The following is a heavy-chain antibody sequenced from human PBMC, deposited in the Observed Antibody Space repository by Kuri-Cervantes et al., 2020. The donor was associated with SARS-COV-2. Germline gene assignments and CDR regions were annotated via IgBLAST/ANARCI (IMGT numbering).Heavy chain of an antibody. Sequence: SETLSLTCTVSGVSISSHYWSWIRQPPGKGLEGIGYIYYSGSTNYNPSLKSRVTISVDTSKNQFSLKLSSVTAADTAVYYCARGIVGATGEYYFDYWGQGTLVTVSS. CDR1: GVSISSHY. D-gene: IGHD1-26*01. V-gene: IGHV4-59*11. J-gene: IGHJ4*02. CDR2: IYYSGST. CDR3: ARGIVGATGEYYFDY.